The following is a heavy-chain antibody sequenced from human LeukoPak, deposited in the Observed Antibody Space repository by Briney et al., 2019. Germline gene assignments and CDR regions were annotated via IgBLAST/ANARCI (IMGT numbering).Heavy chain of an antibody. Sequence: GESLKTSCKGSGYSFTSYWIGWVRQMPGKGLEWMGIIYPGDSDTRYSPSFQGQVTISADKSISTAYLQWSSLKASDTAMYYCARQEAGYSGYDSGAFDIWGQGTMVTVSS. CDR1: GYSFTSYW. V-gene: IGHV5-51*01. CDR2: IYPGDSDT. J-gene: IGHJ3*02. CDR3: ARQEAGYSGYDSGAFDI. D-gene: IGHD5-12*01.